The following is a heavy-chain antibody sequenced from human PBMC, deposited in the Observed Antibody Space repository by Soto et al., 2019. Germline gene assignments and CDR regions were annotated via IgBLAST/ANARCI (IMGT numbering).Heavy chain of an antibody. Sequence: QVQLQQWGAGLLKPSETLSLTCAVYGGSFSGYYWSWIRQPRGKGLEWIGEINHSGSTNYNPSLKSRVTISVDTSKNQFSLKLSSVTAADTAVYYCARGYSSSWGPDYWGQGTLVTVSS. J-gene: IGHJ4*02. CDR2: INHSGST. CDR3: ARGYSSSWGPDY. D-gene: IGHD6-13*01. CDR1: GGSFSGYY. V-gene: IGHV4-34*01.